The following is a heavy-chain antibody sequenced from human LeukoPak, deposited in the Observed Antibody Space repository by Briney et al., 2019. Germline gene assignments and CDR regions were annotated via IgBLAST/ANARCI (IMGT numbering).Heavy chain of an antibody. J-gene: IGHJ4*02. CDR1: GGSFNGYY. Sequence: SETLSPTCAVYGGSFNGYYWSWIRQPPGKGLEWIGEINHSGSTNYNPSLKSRVTISVDTSKNQFSLKLSSVTAADTAVYYCARESSSGYYDYWGQGTLVTVSS. CDR3: ARESSSGYYDY. V-gene: IGHV4-34*01. CDR2: INHSGST. D-gene: IGHD3-22*01.